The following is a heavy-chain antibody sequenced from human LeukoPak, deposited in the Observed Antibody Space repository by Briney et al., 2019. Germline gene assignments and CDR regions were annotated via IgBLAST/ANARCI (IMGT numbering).Heavy chain of an antibody. V-gene: IGHV3-30-3*01. CDR2: ISYDGSNK. CDR3: ARDANRFYSSSSWDY. D-gene: IGHD6-6*01. CDR1: GFTFSSSA. J-gene: IGHJ4*02. Sequence: GGSLRLSCAASGFTFSSSAMSWVRQAPGKGLEWVAVISYDGSNKYYADSVKGRFTISRDNSKNTLYLQMNSLRAEDTAVYYCARDANRFYSSSSWDYWGQGTLVTVSS.